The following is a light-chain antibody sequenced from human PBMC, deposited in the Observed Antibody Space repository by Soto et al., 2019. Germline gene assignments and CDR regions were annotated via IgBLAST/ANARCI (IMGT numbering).Light chain of an antibody. V-gene: IGKV1-12*01. CDR2: AAS. CDR1: QGITSW. Sequence: DIQMTQSPSSVSASVGDSLTITCRASQGITSWVAWYQHKPGRAPKLLIYAASRLQSGVPSRFSGSGSGTDLTLTISSLQPEDFGTYYCQQTSSFPLTLGGGTKVEIK. CDR3: QQTSSFPLT. J-gene: IGKJ4*01.